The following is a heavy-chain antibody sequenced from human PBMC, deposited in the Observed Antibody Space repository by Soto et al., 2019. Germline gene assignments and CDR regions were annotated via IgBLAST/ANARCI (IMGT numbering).Heavy chain of an antibody. Sequence: QVQLQESGPGLVKPSETLSLTCTVSGGSISHYYWSWIRQPPGQGLEWIGYIYYSGSTNYNPSLQRRVTISVDTSKNQFSLKLSSVTAADTAVYYCASRWGRSFGYWGQGTLVTVSS. CDR1: GGSISHYY. CDR3: ASRWGRSFGY. D-gene: IGHD2-15*01. CDR2: IYYSGST. V-gene: IGHV4-59*08. J-gene: IGHJ4*02.